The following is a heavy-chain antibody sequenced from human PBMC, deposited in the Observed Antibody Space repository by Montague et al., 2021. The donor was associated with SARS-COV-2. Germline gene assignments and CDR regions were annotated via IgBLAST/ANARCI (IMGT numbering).Heavy chain of an antibody. CDR1: GDSVNRNY. J-gene: IGHJ4*02. CDR2: IFYSGST. Sequence: SETLSLTCSVSGDSVNRNYWSWVRQPPGKGLEWLGYIFYSGSTYNPSLNSRVTMSLDTSKNHFSLNLISVTAADTAVYYCAKASRGYGGDFDSWGQGTWLSSPQ. D-gene: IGHD4-23*01. V-gene: IGHV4-59*02. CDR3: AKASRGYGGDFDS.